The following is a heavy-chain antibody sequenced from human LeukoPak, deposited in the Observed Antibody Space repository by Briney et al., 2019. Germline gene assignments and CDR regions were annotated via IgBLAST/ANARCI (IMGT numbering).Heavy chain of an antibody. CDR1: GGTFSNYG. D-gene: IGHD6-13*01. CDR3: ARVPMQQLVQGGLGHYYYMDV. V-gene: IGHV1-69*13. J-gene: IGHJ6*03. Sequence: ASVKVSCKASGGTFSNYGITWVRQAPGQGLEWMGGIIPIFGPANYAQKFQGRVTITADESTNTAYMELSSLKSEDTAVYYCARVPMQQLVQGGLGHYYYMDVWGKGTTVTVSS. CDR2: IIPIFGPA.